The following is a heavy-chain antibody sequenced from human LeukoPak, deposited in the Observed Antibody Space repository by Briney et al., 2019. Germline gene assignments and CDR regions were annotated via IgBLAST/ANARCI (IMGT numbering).Heavy chain of an antibody. Sequence: GGSLRLSCAASGFXFSSYSINWVRQAPGKGLKWVSSISSSSSYIYYADSVKGRFTISRENAKNSLYLQMNSLRAEDTAVYYCARYAYYYDSSGYYYDYWGQGTMVTVSS. D-gene: IGHD3-22*01. CDR2: ISSSSSYI. V-gene: IGHV3-21*01. J-gene: IGHJ4*02. CDR3: ARYAYYYDSSGYYYDY. CDR1: GFXFSSYS.